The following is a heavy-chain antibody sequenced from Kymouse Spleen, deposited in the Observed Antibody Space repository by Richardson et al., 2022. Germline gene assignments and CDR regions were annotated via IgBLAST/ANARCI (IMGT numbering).Heavy chain of an antibody. D-gene: IGHD6-19*01. V-gene: IGHV3-9*01. J-gene: IGHJ6*02. CDR3: AKDIGGIAVAGTDYYYYGMDV. Sequence: EVQLVESGGGLVQPGRSLRLSCAASGFTFDDYAMHWVRQAPGKGLEWVSGISWNSGSIGYADSVKGRFTISRDNAKNSLYLQMNSLRAEDTALYYCAKDIGGIAVAGTDYYYYGMDVWGQGTTVTVSS. CDR1: GFTFDDYA. CDR2: ISWNSGSI.